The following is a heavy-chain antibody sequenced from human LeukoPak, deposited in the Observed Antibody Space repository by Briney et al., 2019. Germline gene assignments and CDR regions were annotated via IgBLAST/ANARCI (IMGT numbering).Heavy chain of an antibody. CDR2: ISSSSSTI. Sequence: GSLRLSCAASGFTFSSYSMNWVRQAPGKGLEWVSYISSSSSTIYYADSVKGRFTISRDNAKNSLYLQMNSLRAEDTAVYYCARDYTSVVPAANHFDYWGQGTLVTVSS. J-gene: IGHJ4*02. D-gene: IGHD2-2*01. V-gene: IGHV3-48*01. CDR3: ARDYTSVVPAANHFDY. CDR1: GFTFSSYS.